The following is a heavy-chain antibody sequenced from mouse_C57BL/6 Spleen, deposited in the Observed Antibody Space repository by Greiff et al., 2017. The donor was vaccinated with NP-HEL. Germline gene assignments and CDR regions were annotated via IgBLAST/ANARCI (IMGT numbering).Heavy chain of an antibody. CDR2: ISSGGDYI. J-gene: IGHJ2*01. V-gene: IGHV5-9-1*02. Sequence: EVKLMESGEGLVKPGGSLKLSCAASGFTFSSYALSWVRQTPEKRLEWVAYISSGGDYIYYADTVKGRFTISRDNARNTLYLQMSSLKSEYTAMYYCTRGNYGNYFDYWGQGTTLTVSS. CDR1: GFTFSSYA. D-gene: IGHD2-1*01. CDR3: TRGNYGNYFDY.